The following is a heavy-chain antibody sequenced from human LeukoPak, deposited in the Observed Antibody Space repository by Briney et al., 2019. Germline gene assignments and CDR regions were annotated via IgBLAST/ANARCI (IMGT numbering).Heavy chain of an antibody. J-gene: IGHJ6*02. V-gene: IGHV4-34*01. Sequence: SETLSLTCAVYGGSFSGYYWSWIRQPPGKGREWIGEINHSGSTNYNPSLKSRDTISVDTSKNQFSLKLSSVTAADTAVYYCARGNGTSLRYFDWLNNRKYYYYGMDVWGQGTTVTVSS. CDR1: GGSFSGYY. CDR2: INHSGST. D-gene: IGHD3-9*01. CDR3: ARGNGTSLRYFDWLNNRKYYYYGMDV.